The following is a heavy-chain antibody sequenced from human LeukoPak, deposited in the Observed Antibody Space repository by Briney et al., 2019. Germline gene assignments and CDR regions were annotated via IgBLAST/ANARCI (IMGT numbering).Heavy chain of an antibody. CDR1: GYSISSGYY. Sequence: PSETLSLTRTVSGYSISSGYYWGWIRQPPGKGLEWIESIYHSGSTYYNPSLKSRVTISVDTSKNQFSLKLSSVTAADTAVYYCARVKGGRYFDWSDFDYWGQGTLVTVSS. J-gene: IGHJ4*02. D-gene: IGHD3-9*01. CDR3: ARVKGGRYFDWSDFDY. CDR2: IYHSGST. V-gene: IGHV4-38-2*02.